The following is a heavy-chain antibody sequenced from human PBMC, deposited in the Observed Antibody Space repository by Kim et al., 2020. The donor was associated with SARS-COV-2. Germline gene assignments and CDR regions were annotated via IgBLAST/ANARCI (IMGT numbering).Heavy chain of an antibody. CDR1: GFPFSSYG. CDR2: ISYDGSDK. Sequence: GGSLRLSCAASGFPFSSYGIHWVRQAPGKGLEWVALISYDGSDKYYADSVKGRFTISRDNSKNTLYVQMNSLRAEDTAVYYCAKEKVGVTRLQSYYYGLDVWGQGTTVTASS. V-gene: IGHV3-30*18. CDR3: AKEKVGVTRLQSYYYGLDV. D-gene: IGHD3-10*01. J-gene: IGHJ6*02.